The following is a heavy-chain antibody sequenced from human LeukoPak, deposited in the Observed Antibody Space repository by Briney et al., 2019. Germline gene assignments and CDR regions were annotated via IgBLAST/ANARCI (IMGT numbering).Heavy chain of an antibody. V-gene: IGHV3-9*01. CDR1: GFTFDDYA. J-gene: IGHJ4*02. Sequence: PGRSLRLSCAASGFTFDDYAMHWVRQAPGKGLEWVSGISWNSGSIGYADSVKGRFTISRDNAKNSLYLQMNSLRAEDTAVYYCARDYYGDYYFDYWSQGTLVTVSS. CDR3: ARDYYGDYYFDY. CDR2: ISWNSGSI. D-gene: IGHD4-17*01.